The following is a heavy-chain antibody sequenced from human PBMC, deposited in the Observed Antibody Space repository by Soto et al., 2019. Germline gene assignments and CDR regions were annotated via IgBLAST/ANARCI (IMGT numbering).Heavy chain of an antibody. CDR3: GRESGETWDYEAS. CDR2: LNTYGNT. CDR1: GGSISSYR. Sequence: QVQLQESGPGLVRPSETLSLTCTVSGGSISSYRWSWIRQPAGKGLEWIGRLNTYGNTHYNPSLKSRVTVSVDTSMDQCFLTLRSVTAADSAVYHCGRESGETWDYEASWGQGTPVTVSS. J-gene: IGHJ5*02. V-gene: IGHV4-4*07. D-gene: IGHD1-7*01.